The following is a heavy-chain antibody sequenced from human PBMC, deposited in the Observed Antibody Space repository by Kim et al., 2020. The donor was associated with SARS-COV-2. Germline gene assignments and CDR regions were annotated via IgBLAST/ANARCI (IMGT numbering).Heavy chain of an antibody. D-gene: IGHD7-27*01. V-gene: IGHV3-30*04. CDR2: MSSDGSNK. J-gene: IGHJ4*02. CDR1: GFTFRSYA. Sequence: GGSLRLSCAASGFTFRSYAMHWVRQAPGKGLEWVAVMSSDGSNKYYADSVKGRFTISRDNSKNTLYLQMNSLRVEDTAVFYCARGPLLTGEGSPQGDWGQGTLVAVSS. CDR3: ARGPLLTGEGSPQGD.